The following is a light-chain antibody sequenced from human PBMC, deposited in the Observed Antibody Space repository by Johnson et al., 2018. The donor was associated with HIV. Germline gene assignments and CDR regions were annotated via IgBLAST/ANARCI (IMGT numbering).Light chain of an antibody. CDR1: SSNIGNNY. V-gene: IGLV1-51*01. CDR3: GIWDSGLSAYV. CDR2: DNN. J-gene: IGLJ1*01. Sequence: QSVLTQPPSVSAAPGQKVTISCSGSSSNIGNNYVSWYQQLPGTAPKVLIYDNNKRPSGIPDRSPGSKSVTSATLVIPGLQPGAEADYYCGIWDSGLSAYVFGTGTKVTVL.